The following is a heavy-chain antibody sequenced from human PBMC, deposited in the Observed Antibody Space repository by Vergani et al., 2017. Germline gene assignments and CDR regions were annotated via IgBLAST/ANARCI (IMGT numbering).Heavy chain of an antibody. CDR3: ARGVLWFGELGDV. J-gene: IGHJ6*02. CDR1: GGSFSGYY. D-gene: IGHD3-10*01. V-gene: IGHV4-34*01. Sequence: QVQLQQWGAGLLKPSETLSLTCAVSGGSFSGYYWSWIRQPPGKGLEWIGEINHSGSTNYNPSLKSRVTISVDTSKNQFSLKLSSVTAADTAVYYCARGVLWFGELGDVWGQGTTVTVSS. CDR2: INHSGST.